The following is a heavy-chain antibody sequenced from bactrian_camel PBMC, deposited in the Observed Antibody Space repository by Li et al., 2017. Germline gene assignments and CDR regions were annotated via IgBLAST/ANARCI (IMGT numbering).Heavy chain of an antibody. CDR2: LYTVSGSG. Sequence: HVQLVESGGASVQAGGSLRLSCTASGSTFSSKIVGWFRQAPGKEREGVAALYTVSGSGYYADSVKGRFTVSRDNAKNTLYLQMVSLKTEDTAVYYCATFEWLLLSEGRSYWGQGTQVTVS. J-gene: IGHJ4*01. D-gene: IGHD3*01. CDR1: GSTFSSKI. CDR3: ATFEWLLLSEGRSY. V-gene: IGHV3S54*01.